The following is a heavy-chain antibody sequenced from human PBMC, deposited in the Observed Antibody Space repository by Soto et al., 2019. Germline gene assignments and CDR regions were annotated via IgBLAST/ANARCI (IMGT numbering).Heavy chain of an antibody. CDR1: GGSINSYW. J-gene: IGHJ6*02. V-gene: IGHV4-4*07. CDR2: VYSSGTT. D-gene: IGHD3-3*01. CDR3: ARDRITIFGVVIIPYYYYGMDV. Sequence: PSETLSLTCTVSGGSINSYWWSWIRQPAGKGLEWIGRVYSSGTTDYNPSLNSRATMSVETSKNQFSLKLSSVTAADTAVYYCARDRITIFGVVIIPYYYYGMDVWGQGTTVTVSS.